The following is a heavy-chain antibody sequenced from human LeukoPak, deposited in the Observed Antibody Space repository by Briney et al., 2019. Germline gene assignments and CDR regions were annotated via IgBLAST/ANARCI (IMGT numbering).Heavy chain of an antibody. D-gene: IGHD4-17*01. CDR1: GFTFSSYS. Sequence: GGSLRLSCAASGFTFSSYSMNWVRQAPGKGLEWVSSISSSSSYIYYADSVKGRFTISRDNAKNSLYLQMNSLRAEDTAVYYCAGRNTTVTTPFDYWGQGTLVTVSS. CDR3: AGRNTTVTTPFDY. V-gene: IGHV3-21*01. CDR2: ISSSSSYI. J-gene: IGHJ4*02.